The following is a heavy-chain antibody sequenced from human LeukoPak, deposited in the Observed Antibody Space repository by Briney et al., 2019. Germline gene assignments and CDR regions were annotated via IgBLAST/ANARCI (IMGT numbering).Heavy chain of an antibody. D-gene: IGHD1-14*01. J-gene: IGHJ2*01. CDR3: TKDLGLRRMI. Sequence: GGSLRLSCAASGLSLSSNNMYWVRQAPRGGLEWLSYISAGSGTVFSADSVKGRFSNSRDNARESLFLQMNSLRVDDTAVYYCTKDLGLRRMIWGRGTLVIVSS. CDR1: GLSLSSNN. CDR2: ISAGSGTV. V-gene: IGHV3-48*04.